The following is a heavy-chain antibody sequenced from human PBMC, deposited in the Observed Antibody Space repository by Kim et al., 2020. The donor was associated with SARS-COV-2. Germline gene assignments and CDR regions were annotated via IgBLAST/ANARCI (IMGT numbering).Heavy chain of an antibody. J-gene: IGHJ6*02. CDR3: ARFEGYGMDV. D-gene: IGHD3-9*01. CDR2: SYI. V-gene: IGHV3-21*01. Sequence: SYITYPDSAKGRFTISRDSAKSSLFLQMNSLSVEDTGVYYCARFEGYGMDVWGQGTTVTVSS.